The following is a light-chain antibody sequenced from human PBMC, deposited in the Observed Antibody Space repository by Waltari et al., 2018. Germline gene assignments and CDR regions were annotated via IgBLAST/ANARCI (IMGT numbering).Light chain of an antibody. J-gene: IGLJ3*02. V-gene: IGLV2-14*03. CDR3: FSYRRSSTWV. Sequence: QSALTQPASVSGSPGQSITISCTGTSSDVGGYGYDSWYQQHPGKAPKLLIYDVTKRPSGVSNRFSGSKSANTASLTISGLQAEDEADYYCFSYRRSSTWVFGEGTKLTVL. CDR2: DVT. CDR1: SSDVGGYGY.